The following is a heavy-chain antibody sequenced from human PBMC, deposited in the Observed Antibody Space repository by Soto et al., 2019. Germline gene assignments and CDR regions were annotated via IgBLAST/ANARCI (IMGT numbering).Heavy chain of an antibody. J-gene: IGHJ4*02. CDR1: GDPFSRYT. D-gene: IGHD3-10*01. CDR3: ATSYGSGSAHFDY. Sequence: QVHLVQSEAEVKKTGSSVKVSCTASGDPFSRYTISWVRQAPGQRPEWMGRVIPILGMADYAQKFQGRVAISADKSTSTAYMRLSSLRSDDTGVYYCATSYGSGSAHFDYWGQGTLVTVSS. V-gene: IGHV1-69*02. CDR2: VIPILGMA.